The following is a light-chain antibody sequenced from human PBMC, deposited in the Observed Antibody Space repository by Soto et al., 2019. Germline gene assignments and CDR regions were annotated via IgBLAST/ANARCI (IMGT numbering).Light chain of an antibody. V-gene: IGKV3-15*01. CDR3: QQYNNRPPWT. Sequence: EIVVTQSSAALSVSPGERATLSCRASQSIGGNLAWYQQKPGQAPRLLIYDASTRATGIPARFSGRGSGTEFTLTISSLQSEDFALYYCQQYNNRPPWTFGQGTKVDIK. CDR2: DAS. CDR1: QSIGGN. J-gene: IGKJ1*01.